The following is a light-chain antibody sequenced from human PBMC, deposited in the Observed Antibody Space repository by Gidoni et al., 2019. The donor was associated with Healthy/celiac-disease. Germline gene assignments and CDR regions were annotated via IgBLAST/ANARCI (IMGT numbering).Light chain of an antibody. Sequence: QSALTQPRSVSGSPGQSVTISCTGTSSDVGGDNYVSWYQQHPGKAPNIMIYDVSKRPSGVPDRFSGSKSGNTASLTISGLQAEDEADYYCCSYAGSYNWVFGGGTKLTVL. CDR3: CSYAGSYNWV. J-gene: IGLJ3*02. CDR2: DVS. CDR1: SSDVGGDNY. V-gene: IGLV2-11*01.